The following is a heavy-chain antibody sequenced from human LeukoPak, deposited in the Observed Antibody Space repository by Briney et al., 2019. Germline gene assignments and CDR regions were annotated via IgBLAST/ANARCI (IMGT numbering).Heavy chain of an antibody. V-gene: IGHV4-39*01. CDR2: AYYNGNT. J-gene: IGHJ4*02. CDR1: GSSIKSNSYY. Sequence: SETLSLTCSVSGSSIKSNSYYWGWIRLPPGKRLEWIGSAYYNGNTDYNPSLKSRVTISVDTTKNQFSLKLNSLAALDTAVYFCARHFVGIGMYYFDQWGQGTLVTVSS. D-gene: IGHD1-1*01. CDR3: ARHFVGIGMYYFDQ.